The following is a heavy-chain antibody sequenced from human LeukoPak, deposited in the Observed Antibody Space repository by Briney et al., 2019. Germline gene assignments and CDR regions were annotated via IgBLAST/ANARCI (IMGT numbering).Heavy chain of an antibody. D-gene: IGHD6-13*01. CDR2: TSISSSSV. Sequence: GGSLRLSCAASGFTFSSHAMNWVRQAPGKGLEWVSYTSISSSSVYYADSVKGRFTISRDNAKNSLYLQMNSLRAEDTAIYYCARGNLAAAGDDNFDIWGQGTMVTVSS. V-gene: IGHV3-48*04. CDR3: ARGNLAAAGDDNFDI. J-gene: IGHJ3*02. CDR1: GFTFSSHA.